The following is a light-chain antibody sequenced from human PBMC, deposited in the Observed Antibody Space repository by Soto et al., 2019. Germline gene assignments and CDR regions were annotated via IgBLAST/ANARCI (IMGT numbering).Light chain of an antibody. CDR2: SAS. V-gene: IGKV1-39*01. J-gene: IGKJ2*01. Sequence: DIPLTQSPSSLSASVGDRVTITCRASQSMSDSLNWYQQKSGQAPKLLIYSASNLESGVPSRFGGGGSGTDLTLTISSLQPEDFGTYFCQQSYSNSYTFSQGTTRVI. CDR3: QQSYSNSYT. CDR1: QSMSDS.